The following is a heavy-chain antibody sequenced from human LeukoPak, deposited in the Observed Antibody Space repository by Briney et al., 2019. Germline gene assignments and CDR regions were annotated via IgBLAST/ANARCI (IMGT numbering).Heavy chain of an antibody. J-gene: IGHJ5*02. D-gene: IGHD3-10*01. CDR3: AKSTMGTRRINDL. CDR2: MNPDSGNT. CDR1: GYSFTSYD. V-gene: IGHV1-8*01. Sequence: ASVKVSCKASGYSFTSYDINWVRQATGQGLEWMGWMNPDSGNTGYAQKFQGRVTMTRDTSISTAHMELSSLRSDDTAVYYCAKSTMGTRRINDLWGRGTLVTVSS.